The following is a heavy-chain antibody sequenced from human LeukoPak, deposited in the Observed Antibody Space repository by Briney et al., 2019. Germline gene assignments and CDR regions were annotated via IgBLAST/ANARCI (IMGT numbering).Heavy chain of an antibody. Sequence: GGSLTLSCAASGFTFSDYYMGWIRQAPGKGLEWVSYISSSGSTIYYADSVKGRFTISRDNAKNSLYLQMNSLRAEDTAVYYCARAACGGDCYSGFDYWGQGTLVTVSS. D-gene: IGHD2-21*01. CDR3: ARAACGGDCYSGFDY. J-gene: IGHJ4*02. CDR2: ISSSGSTI. CDR1: GFTFSDYY. V-gene: IGHV3-11*04.